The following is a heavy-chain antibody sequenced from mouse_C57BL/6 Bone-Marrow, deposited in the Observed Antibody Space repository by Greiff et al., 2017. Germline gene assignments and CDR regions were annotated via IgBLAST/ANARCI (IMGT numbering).Heavy chain of an antibody. CDR3: ARGGGSSHCYFDV. D-gene: IGHD1-1*01. Sequence: EVQLQQSGPELVKPGASVKISCKASGYSFTGYYMNWVKQSPEKSLEWIGEINPSTGGTTYNQKFKAKATLTVDKSSSTAYMQLKSLTSEDSAVYYCARGGGSSHCYFDVWGTGTTVTVSS. CDR1: GYSFTGYY. J-gene: IGHJ1*03. CDR2: INPSTGGT. V-gene: IGHV1-42*01.